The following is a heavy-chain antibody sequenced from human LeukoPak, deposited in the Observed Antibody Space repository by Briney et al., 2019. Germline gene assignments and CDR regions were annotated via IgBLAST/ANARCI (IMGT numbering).Heavy chain of an antibody. V-gene: IGHV3-30*18. D-gene: IGHD2-15*01. CDR2: ISHDASNI. J-gene: IGHJ6*02. Sequence: GGSLRLSCEISGFNFSHYGMHWVRQAPGKGLEWVADISHDASNIYYADSVKGRFTISRDNAKNTLFLQLNSLRGDDTAVYYCAKDLNSFIVVVTIYGMDVWGRGTTVIVSS. CDR1: GFNFSHYG. CDR3: AKDLNSFIVVVTIYGMDV.